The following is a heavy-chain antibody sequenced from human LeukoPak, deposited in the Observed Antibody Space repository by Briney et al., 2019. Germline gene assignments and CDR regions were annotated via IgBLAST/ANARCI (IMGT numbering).Heavy chain of an antibody. CDR2: ISSSSSYI. J-gene: IGHJ6*03. Sequence: GGSLRLSCAASGFTFSSYSMDWVRQAPGKGLEWVSSISSSSSYIYYADSVKGRFTISRDNAKNSLYLQMNSLRAEDTAVYYCARLTAVHPYYYYYYMDVWGKGTTVTVSS. CDR3: ARLTAVHPYYYYYYMDV. V-gene: IGHV3-21*01. D-gene: IGHD4-17*01. CDR1: GFTFSSYS.